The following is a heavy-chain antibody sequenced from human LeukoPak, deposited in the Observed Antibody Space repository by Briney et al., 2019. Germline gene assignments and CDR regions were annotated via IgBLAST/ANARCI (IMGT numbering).Heavy chain of an antibody. J-gene: IGHJ4*02. V-gene: IGHV3-23*01. D-gene: IGHD5-12*01. Sequence: GGSLGLSCAASGFTFSSYAMNWVRQAPGKGLEWVSGISGSGGSTYYADSVKGRFTISRDNSKNTLSLQMNSLRVEDTAVYYCAKAGVIVPTIVLDYWGQGTLVTVSS. CDR1: GFTFSSYA. CDR3: AKAGVIVPTIVLDY. CDR2: ISGSGGST.